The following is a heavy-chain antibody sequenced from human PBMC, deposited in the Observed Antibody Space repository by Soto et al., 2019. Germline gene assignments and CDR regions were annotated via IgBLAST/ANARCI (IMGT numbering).Heavy chain of an antibody. CDR1: GFTFSSYA. D-gene: IGHD6-13*01. CDR3: AKDRGRTWYEDY. CDR2: ISGSGNTS. J-gene: IGHJ4*02. V-gene: IGHV3-23*01. Sequence: EVQLLESGGGLVQPGGSLRLSCAASGFTFSSYAMTWVRQAPGKGREWVSAISGSGNTSYYADSVKGRFTISRDSSKKMLYLHMNSLRPEDTAVYYCAKDRGRTWYEDYWGQGNLVTVSS.